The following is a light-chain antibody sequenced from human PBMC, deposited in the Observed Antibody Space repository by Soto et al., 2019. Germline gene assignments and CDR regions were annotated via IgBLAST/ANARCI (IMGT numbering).Light chain of an antibody. CDR1: QSVNSR. CDR2: GAS. Sequence: EIVLTQSPGTLSLSPGERATLSCRASQSVNSRLAWYQHKPGQAPRLLISGASSRATGIPDRFSGSGSATDFTLTISRLEPEDFALYYCQQGYRIPRTFGQGTTV. V-gene: IGKV3-20*01. J-gene: IGKJ1*01. CDR3: QQGYRIPRT.